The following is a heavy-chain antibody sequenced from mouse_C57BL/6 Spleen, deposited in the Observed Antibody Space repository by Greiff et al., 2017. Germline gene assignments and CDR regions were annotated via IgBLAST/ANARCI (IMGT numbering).Heavy chain of an antibody. Sequence: QVQLKESGPELVKPGASVKLSCKASGYTFTSYDINWVKQRPGQGLEWIGWIYPRDGSTKYNEKFKGKDTLTVDTSSSTAYMELHSLTSEDSAVYFSARDYGSSTGYFDVWGTGTTVTVSS. CDR1: GYTFTSYD. D-gene: IGHD1-1*01. V-gene: IGHV1-85*01. J-gene: IGHJ1*03. CDR3: ARDYGSSTGYFDV. CDR2: IYPRDGST.